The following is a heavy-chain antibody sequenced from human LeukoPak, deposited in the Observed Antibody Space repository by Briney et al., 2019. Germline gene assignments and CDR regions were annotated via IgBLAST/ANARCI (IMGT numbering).Heavy chain of an antibody. CDR1: GYTFPSYA. CDR3: ARSSRGWNDVDY. D-gene: IGHD1-1*01. V-gene: IGHV1-69*05. CDR2: IIPIFGTA. J-gene: IGHJ4*02. Sequence: ASVKVSCKASGYTFPSYAISWVRQAPGQGLEWMGRIIPIFGTANYAQKFQGRFTITRDESTSTAYMGLSSLRSEDTAVYYCARSSRGWNDVDYWGQGTLVTVSS.